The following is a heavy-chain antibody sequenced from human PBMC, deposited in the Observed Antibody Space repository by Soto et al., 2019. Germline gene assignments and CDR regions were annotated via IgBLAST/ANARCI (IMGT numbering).Heavy chain of an antibody. CDR3: VRQGIGNLHGLVDV. D-gene: IGHD1-1*01. CDR1: SGPTSSHN. Sequence: QVQLQQSGPGLVKPSETLSLTCSVSSGPTSSHNWGWIRQTPGRGLEWIGYVYSTGGTSYNPSLSRRVTMSADTSTNHISLTLTSVTAADTAVYYCVRQGIGNLHGLVDVWGQGTTVRVSS. V-gene: IGHV4-59*08. CDR2: VYSTGGT. J-gene: IGHJ6*02.